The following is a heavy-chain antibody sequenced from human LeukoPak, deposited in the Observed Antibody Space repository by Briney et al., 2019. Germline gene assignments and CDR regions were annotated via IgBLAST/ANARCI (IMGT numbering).Heavy chain of an antibody. V-gene: IGHV3-66*01. Sequence: PGGSLRLSCTVSGFTVSSNYMSWVRQAPGKGLEWVSVIYSGGSTYYADSVKGRFTISRDNSKNTLYLQMNSLRAEDTAVYYCARDFRFLEDYWGQGTLVTVSS. CDR2: IYSGGST. CDR3: ARDFRFLEDY. D-gene: IGHD3-3*01. J-gene: IGHJ4*02. CDR1: GFTVSSNY.